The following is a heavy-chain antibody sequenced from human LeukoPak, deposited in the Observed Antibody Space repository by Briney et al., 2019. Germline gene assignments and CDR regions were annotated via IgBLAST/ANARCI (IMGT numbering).Heavy chain of an antibody. Sequence: GGSLRLSCAASGFTFSSYAMHWVRQAPGKGLEYVSAISSNGGSTYYANSVKGRFTISRDNSKNTLYLQMGSLRAEDMAVYYCARSRQEGSSGWRAKVFDYWGQGTLVTVSP. CDR3: ARSRQEGSSGWRAKVFDY. CDR1: GFTFSSYA. CDR2: ISSNGGST. V-gene: IGHV3-64*01. J-gene: IGHJ4*02. D-gene: IGHD6-19*01.